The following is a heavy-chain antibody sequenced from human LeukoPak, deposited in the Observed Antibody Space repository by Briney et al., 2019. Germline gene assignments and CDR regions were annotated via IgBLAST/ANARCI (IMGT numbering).Heavy chain of an antibody. CDR2: IWYDGSNK. CDR1: GFTFSSYG. V-gene: IGHV3-33*01. J-gene: IGHJ6*02. CDR3: ARKGDRGAYYYGMDV. Sequence: GGSLRLSCAASGFTFSSYGMHWVRQAPGKGLEWVAVIWYDGSNKYYADSVKGRFTISRDNSKNTLYLQMNSLRAEDTAVYYCARKGDRGAYYYGMDVWGQGTTVTVSS. D-gene: IGHD2-21*02.